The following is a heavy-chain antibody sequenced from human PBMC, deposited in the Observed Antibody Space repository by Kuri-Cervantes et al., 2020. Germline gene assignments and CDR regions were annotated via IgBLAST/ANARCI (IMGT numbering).Heavy chain of an antibody. CDR2: FDPEDGET. CDR1: GYTLTELS. V-gene: IGHV1-24*01. CDR3: ARESNYYGSGSANFDY. Sequence: ASVKVSCKVSGYTLTELSMHWVRQAPGKGLEWMGGFDPEDGETIYAQKFQGWVTMTRDTSISTAYMELSRLRSDDTAVYYCARESNYYGSGSANFDYWGQGTLVTVSS. J-gene: IGHJ4*02. D-gene: IGHD3-10*01.